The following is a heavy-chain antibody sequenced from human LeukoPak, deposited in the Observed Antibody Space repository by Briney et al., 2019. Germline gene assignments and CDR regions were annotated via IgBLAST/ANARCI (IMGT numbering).Heavy chain of an antibody. CDR2: VSGGGTRT. J-gene: IGHJ2*01. D-gene: IGHD1-26*01. V-gene: IGHV3-23*01. CDR3: ARLSGSYGWYFDL. Sequence: GGSLRPSCAASGFPFANYAIHWVRQAPGKGLEWVSVVSGGGTRTGYADSVKGRFTISRDNAKNSLYLQMNSLRAEDTAVYYCARLSGSYGWYFDLWGRGTLVTVSS. CDR1: GFPFANYA.